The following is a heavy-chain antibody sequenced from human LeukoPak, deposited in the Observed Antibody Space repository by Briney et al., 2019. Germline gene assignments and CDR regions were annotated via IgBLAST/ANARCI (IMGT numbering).Heavy chain of an antibody. Sequence: GGSLRLSCAASGFTFSSYAMHWVRQAPGKGLEYVSAISSNGGSTYYANSVKGRFTISRDNSKNTLYLQMGSLRAEDMAVYYCARGLNKYSSGSLIYWGQGTLVTVSS. CDR3: ARGLNKYSSGSLIY. J-gene: IGHJ4*02. CDR1: GFTFSSYA. CDR2: ISSNGGST. V-gene: IGHV3-64*01. D-gene: IGHD6-19*01.